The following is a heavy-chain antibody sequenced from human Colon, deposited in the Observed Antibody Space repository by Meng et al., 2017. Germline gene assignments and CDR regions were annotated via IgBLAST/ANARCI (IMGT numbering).Heavy chain of an antibody. J-gene: IGHJ4*02. CDR3: DASDF. CDR1: GFTFSSYA. Sequence: GESLKISCAASGFTFSSYAMGWVRQAPGKGLEWVSTISGSGVNTHYADSVKGRFTISRDNSKSTLYLQMNSMRAEDTDVYYCDASDFWGQGSLVTVSS. CDR2: ISGSGVNT. V-gene: IGHV3-23*01.